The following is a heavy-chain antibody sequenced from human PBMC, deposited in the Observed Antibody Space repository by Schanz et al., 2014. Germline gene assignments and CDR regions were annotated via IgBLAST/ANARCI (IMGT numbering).Heavy chain of an antibody. J-gene: IGHJ4*02. CDR1: GFTFSSYG. V-gene: IGHV3-33*01. Sequence: QVQLVESGGGVVQPGRSLRLSCAASGFTFSSYGMHWVRHAPGKGLEWVAVIWNDGSNKYYADSVKGRFTISRDNSKNTLFLQMNSLRAEDTAVYYCARDHTTESYYSAGPPIDYWGQGTLLTVSS. D-gene: IGHD1-26*01. CDR2: IWNDGSNK. CDR3: ARDHTTESYYSAGPPIDY.